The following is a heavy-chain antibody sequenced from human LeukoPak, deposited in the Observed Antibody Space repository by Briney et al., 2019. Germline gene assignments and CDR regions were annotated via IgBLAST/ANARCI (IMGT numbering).Heavy chain of an antibody. J-gene: IGHJ4*02. CDR1: GFTVSSNY. CDR3: ASQGATWGDY. D-gene: IGHD1-26*01. CDR2: ICSGGST. V-gene: IGHV3-53*01. Sequence: GGSLRLSCAASGFTVSSNYMSWVRQAPGKGLEWVSVICSGGSTYYADSVKGRFTTSRDNSKNTLYLQMNSLRAEDTAVYYCASQGATWGDYWGQETLVTVST.